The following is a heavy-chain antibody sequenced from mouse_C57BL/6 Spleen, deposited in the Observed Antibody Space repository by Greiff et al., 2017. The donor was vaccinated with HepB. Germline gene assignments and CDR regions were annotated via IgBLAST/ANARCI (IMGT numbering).Heavy chain of an antibody. J-gene: IGHJ4*01. CDR1: GYTFTDYN. D-gene: IGHD2-3*01. Sequence: VHVKQSGPELVKPGASVKMSCKASGYTFTDYNMHWVKQSHGKSLEWIGYINPNNGGTSYNQKFKGKATLTVNKSSSTAYMELRSLTSEDSAVYYCARGFYDGYFYAMDYWGQGTSVTVSS. CDR2: INPNNGGT. V-gene: IGHV1-22*01. CDR3: ARGFYDGYFYAMDY.